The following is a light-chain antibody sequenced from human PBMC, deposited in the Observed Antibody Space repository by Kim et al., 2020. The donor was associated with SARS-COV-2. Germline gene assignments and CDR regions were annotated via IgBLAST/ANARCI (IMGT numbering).Light chain of an antibody. J-gene: IGKJ4*01. V-gene: IGKV1-9*01. Sequence: DIQLTQSPSFLSASVGDRVTITCRASQDVGNSLAWYQQKPGKAPKLLIYGASTLQSGVPSRFSGSGSGTEFTLTISSLQPEDFATYYCLHVKNYPLPFGGGTKVDIK. CDR2: GAS. CDR1: QDVGNS. CDR3: LHVKNYPLP.